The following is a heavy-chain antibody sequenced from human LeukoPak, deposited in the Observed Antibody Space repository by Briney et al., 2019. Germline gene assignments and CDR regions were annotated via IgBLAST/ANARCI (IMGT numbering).Heavy chain of an antibody. CDR2: IGIDSGNT. V-gene: IGHV3-48*01. D-gene: IGHD5-24*01. CDR1: GFTLSGYS. J-gene: IGHJ4*02. Sequence: PGGSLRLSCAAAGFTLSGYSMNRVRQAPGKGLEWISYIGIDSGNTNYADSVKGRFTISGDKAKNSLYLQMNSLRVEDPAVYYCARDYKYAFDNWGQGTLVTVSS. CDR3: ARDYKYAFDN.